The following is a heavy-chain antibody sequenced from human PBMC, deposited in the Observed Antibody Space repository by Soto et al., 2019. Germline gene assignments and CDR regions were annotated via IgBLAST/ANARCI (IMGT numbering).Heavy chain of an antibody. D-gene: IGHD6-19*01. Sequence: QVQLVQSGAEVKKPGASVKVSCKASGYTFTSYDINWVRQATGQGLEWMGWMNPNSGNTGYAQKFQGRGTMTRNTSISTAYMELRSLRSEDTAVYYCARDHRSGWYGPYYYYGMDVWGQGTTVTVSS. V-gene: IGHV1-8*01. CDR3: ARDHRSGWYGPYYYYGMDV. CDR1: GYTFTSYD. J-gene: IGHJ6*02. CDR2: MNPNSGNT.